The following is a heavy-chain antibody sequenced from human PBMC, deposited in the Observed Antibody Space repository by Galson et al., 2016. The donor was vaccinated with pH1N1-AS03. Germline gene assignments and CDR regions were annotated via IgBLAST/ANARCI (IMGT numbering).Heavy chain of an antibody. CDR3: IKGGAASADFFES. V-gene: IGHV3-9*01. CDR1: GFRFDDYA. D-gene: IGHD3/OR15-3a*01. CDR2: ISWNSNKI. Sequence: SLRLSCAVSGFRFDDYAMHWVRQAPGKGLEWVSSISWNSNKIDYADSVKGRFTISRDRAQNTLNLQMNSLSAEDTALYYCIKGGAASADFFESWGQGTMVTVSS. J-gene: IGHJ3*02.